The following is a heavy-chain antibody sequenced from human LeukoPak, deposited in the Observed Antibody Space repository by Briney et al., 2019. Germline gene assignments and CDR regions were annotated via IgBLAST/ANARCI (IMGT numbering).Heavy chain of an antibody. J-gene: IGHJ1*01. CDR1: GYTLTELS. Sequence: GASVKVSCKVSGYTLTELSVHWVRQAPGKGLEWMGGFDPEDGETIYAQRFQGRVTMTEDTSTDTAYMELSSLRSEDAAVYYCATVSYYYDSSGYQGYFKHWGQGTLVTVSS. CDR3: ATVSYYYDSSGYQGYFKH. CDR2: FDPEDGET. D-gene: IGHD3-22*01. V-gene: IGHV1-24*01.